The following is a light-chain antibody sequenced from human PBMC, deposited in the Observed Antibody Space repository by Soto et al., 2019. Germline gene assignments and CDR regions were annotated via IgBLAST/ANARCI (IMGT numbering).Light chain of an antibody. J-gene: IGKJ4*01. CDR3: QQYHNWPLT. V-gene: IGKV3D-15*01. Sequence: EIVMTQSPATLSVSPGERATLSCRASQSVTSNLAWYQQKPGQAPRLLIYGASTRATGIPARFSGSGSGTEFTLTIGSLQSEDFAVYYCQQYHNWPLTFGGGTKVEIK. CDR1: QSVTSN. CDR2: GAS.